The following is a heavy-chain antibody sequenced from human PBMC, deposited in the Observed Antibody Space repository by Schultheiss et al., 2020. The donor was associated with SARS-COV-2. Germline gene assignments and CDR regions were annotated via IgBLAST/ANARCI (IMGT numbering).Heavy chain of an antibody. V-gene: IGHV3-23*01. J-gene: IGHJ5*02. CDR2: ISGDGGST. D-gene: IGHD3-16*01. CDR1: GFTVSSNY. CDR3: AKNRYCDTTSYYYESGS. Sequence: GGSLRLSCAASGFTVSSNYMSWARQAPGKGLEWVSAISGDGGSTYFADSVKGRFTISRDNSKNTLYLQMTSLRAEDTAVYYCAKNRYCDTTSYYYESGSWGQGTLVTVSS.